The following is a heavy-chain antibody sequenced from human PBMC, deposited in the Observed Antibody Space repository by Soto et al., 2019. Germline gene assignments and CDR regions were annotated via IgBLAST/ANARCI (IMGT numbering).Heavy chain of an antibody. CDR3: ARIAVAGTMGVNAQDY. Sequence: QVQLVQSGAEVKKPASSVKVSCKASGGTFSSYAISWVRQAPGQGLEWMGGIIPIFGTANDAQKFQGRVTIAADESTSTAYMELSSLRSEDTAVYYCARIAVAGTMGVNAQDYWGQGTLVTVSS. CDR2: IIPIFGTA. V-gene: IGHV1-69*01. J-gene: IGHJ4*02. CDR1: GGTFSSYA. D-gene: IGHD6-19*01.